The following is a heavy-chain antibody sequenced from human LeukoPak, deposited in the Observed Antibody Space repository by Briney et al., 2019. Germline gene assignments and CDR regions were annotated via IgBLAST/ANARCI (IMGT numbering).Heavy chain of an antibody. Sequence: GGSLRLSCEASGFTFMSYAMSWVRQAPGKGLQWVSGISGSDSSTYYTDSAEGSTYYTDSAEDRFTISRDNSKNTVYLQINSLRAEDTAVYYCAKCMSATGVCLNFDSWGQGILVTVSS. V-gene: IGHV3-23*01. J-gene: IGHJ4*02. CDR3: AKCMSATGVCLNFDS. D-gene: IGHD2-8*01. CDR2: ISGSDSSTYYTDSAEGST. CDR1: GFTFMSYA.